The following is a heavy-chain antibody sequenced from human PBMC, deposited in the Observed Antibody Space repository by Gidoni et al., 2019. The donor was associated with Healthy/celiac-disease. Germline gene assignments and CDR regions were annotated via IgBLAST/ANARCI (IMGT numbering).Heavy chain of an antibody. J-gene: IGHJ5*02. CDR1: GFSLSTSGVG. CDR2: IYWNDDK. CDR3: AHSGGLWSGYHSDWFDP. V-gene: IGHV2-5*01. Sequence: QITLKESGPTLVKPTQTLTLTCTFSGFSLSTSGVGVGWIRQPPGKVLEWLALIYWNDDKRYSPSLKSRLTITKDTSKNQVVLTMTNMDPVDTATYYCAHSGGLWSGYHSDWFDPWGQGTLVTVSS. D-gene: IGHD3-3*01.